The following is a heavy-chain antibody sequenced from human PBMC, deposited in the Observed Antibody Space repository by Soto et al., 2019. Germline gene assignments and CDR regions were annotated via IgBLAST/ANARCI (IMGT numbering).Heavy chain of an antibody. D-gene: IGHD1-1*01. CDR3: ARRGREPANWLDP. CDR1: GGNFNSYS. V-gene: IGHV1-69*06. Sequence: SVKVSCKASGGNFNSYSIDWVRQAPGQGLEWMGGIIPMSGRPNYGQRFLGRVTMSADTSTSTVYMELNSLTKEDTAVYYCARRGREPANWLDPWGQGTLVTVS. CDR2: IIPMSGRP. J-gene: IGHJ5*02.